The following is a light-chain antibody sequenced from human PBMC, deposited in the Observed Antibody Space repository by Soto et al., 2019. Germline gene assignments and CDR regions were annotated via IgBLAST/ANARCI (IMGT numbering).Light chain of an antibody. Sequence: DIQMTQSPSSLSASVGDRVTITCRASETIDNFLNWYQQKPGKAPAVLIFAASTLQSGVPSRFSGSVSGTVFTLTISSLQPEDSAIYYCQQSFSSSWTFGQGTKVDI. CDR2: AAS. CDR3: QQSFSSSWT. V-gene: IGKV1-39*01. CDR1: ETIDNF. J-gene: IGKJ1*01.